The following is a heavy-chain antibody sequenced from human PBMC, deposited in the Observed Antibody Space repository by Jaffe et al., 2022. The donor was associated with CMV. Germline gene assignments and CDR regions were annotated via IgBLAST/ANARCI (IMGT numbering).Heavy chain of an antibody. D-gene: IGHD2-21*02. CDR1: GGSISSSSYY. CDR3: RLIAYCGGDCSIPPSYYFDY. CDR2: IYYSGST. V-gene: IGHV4-39*01. Sequence: QLQLQESGPGLVKPSETLSLTCTVSGGSISSSSYYWGWIRQPPGKGLEWIGSIYYSGSTYYNPSLKSRVTISVDTSKNQFSLKLSSVTAADTAVYYCRLIAYCGGDCSIPPSYYFDYWGQGTLVTVSS. J-gene: IGHJ4*02.